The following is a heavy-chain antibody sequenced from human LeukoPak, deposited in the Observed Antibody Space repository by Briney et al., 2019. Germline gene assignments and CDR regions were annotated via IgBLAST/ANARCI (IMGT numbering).Heavy chain of an antibody. CDR1: GLTFSSCG. CDR3: AKDHYWSIDY. V-gene: IGHV3-23*01. D-gene: IGHD3-3*01. Sequence: GGSLRLSCAASGLTFSSCGMTWVRQAPGKGLEWVSSISGSDDGTYYADSVKGRFTISRDIAKNTLYLQMNSLRAEDTGVYYCAKDHYWSIDYWGRGTLVTVSS. J-gene: IGHJ4*02. CDR2: ISGSDDGT.